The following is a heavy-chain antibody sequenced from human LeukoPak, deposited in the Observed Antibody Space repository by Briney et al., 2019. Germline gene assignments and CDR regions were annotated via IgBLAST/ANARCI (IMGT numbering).Heavy chain of an antibody. CDR2: ISSSSSYI. V-gene: IGHV3-21*01. Sequence: GGSLRLSCAASGFTFSSYSMNWVRQAPGKGLEWVSSISSSSSYIYYADSVRGRFTISRDNAKNSLYLQMNSLRAEDTAVYYCAREIEYCSGGSCYPGGYFDYWGQGTLVTVSS. D-gene: IGHD2-15*01. CDR3: AREIEYCSGGSCYPGGYFDY. CDR1: GFTFSSYS. J-gene: IGHJ4*02.